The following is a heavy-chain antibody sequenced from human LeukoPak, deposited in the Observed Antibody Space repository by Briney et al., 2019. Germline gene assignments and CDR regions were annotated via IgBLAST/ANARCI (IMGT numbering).Heavy chain of an antibody. D-gene: IGHD2-15*01. CDR2: INWNGGST. J-gene: IGHJ6*03. V-gene: IGHV3-20*04. CDR1: GFTFDDYG. CDR3: ARVARIRGPDYYYYYMDV. Sequence: GGPLRLSCAASGFTFDDYGMSWVRQAPGKGLEWVSGINWNGGSTGYADSVKGRFTISRDKAKNSLYLQMNSLRAEDTALYYCARVARIRGPDYYYYYMDVWGKGTTVTVSS.